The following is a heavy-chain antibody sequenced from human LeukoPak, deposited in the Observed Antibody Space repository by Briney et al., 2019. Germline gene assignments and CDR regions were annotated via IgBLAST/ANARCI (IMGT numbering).Heavy chain of an antibody. CDR2: ISSSSTFI. CDR3: ARDRSVAGTVDY. V-gene: IGHV3-21*01. J-gene: IGHJ4*02. Sequence: GGSLRLSCAASGFSFSSYSMNWVRQAPGKGLEWVSSISSSSTFISYADSVKGRFTISRDNAKNSLYLQMNSLKAEDTAVYYCARDRSVAGTVDYWGQGTLVTVSS. CDR1: GFSFSSYS. D-gene: IGHD6-19*01.